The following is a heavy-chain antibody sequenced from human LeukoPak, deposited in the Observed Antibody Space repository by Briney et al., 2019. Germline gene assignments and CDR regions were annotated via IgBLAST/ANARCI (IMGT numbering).Heavy chain of an antibody. Sequence: PGGSLRLSCADSQFTFNGSWMNWVRQAPGKGLEWVANMDPTGSQKRYVDSVKGRFTISEDNPGASLYFDMHSLRAEDTAIYYCAIWTSGNYWGQGTLVTVSS. D-gene: IGHD1-1*01. CDR3: AIWTSGNY. J-gene: IGHJ4*02. V-gene: IGHV3-7*01. CDR2: MDPTGSQK. CDR1: QFTFNGSW.